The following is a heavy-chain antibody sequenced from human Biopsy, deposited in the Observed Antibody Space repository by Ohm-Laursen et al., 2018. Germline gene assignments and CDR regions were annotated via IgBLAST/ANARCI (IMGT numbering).Heavy chain of an antibody. J-gene: IGHJ6*02. V-gene: IGHV3-11*01. D-gene: IGHD3-22*01. CDR3: ARNLRLSITMNSREATHSCRFGMDV. Sequence: SLRLSCAASGFSFSDYHMNWVRQAPGKGLEWVSYISSSGSNIYYADFVRGRFSISRDNAKKSLYLQMSSLRAEDTAIYYCARNLRLSITMNSREATHSCRFGMDVWGQGTTVTVSS. CDR2: ISSSGSNI. CDR1: GFSFSDYH.